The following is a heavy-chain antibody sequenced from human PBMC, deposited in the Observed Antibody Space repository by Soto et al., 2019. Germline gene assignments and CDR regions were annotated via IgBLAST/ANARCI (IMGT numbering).Heavy chain of an antibody. CDR1: GGSISSYY. CDR3: ARAGAATLSDY. CDR2: IYYSGSS. Sequence: QVQLQESGPGLVKPSETLSLTCTVSGGSISSYYCSWIRQTPGKGLEWIGYIYYSGSSNYNPSLKSRVTISVDTSKNQFSLKLSSVTAADTAVYYCARAGAATLSDYWGQGTLVTVSS. J-gene: IGHJ4*02. D-gene: IGHD2-15*01. V-gene: IGHV4-59*01.